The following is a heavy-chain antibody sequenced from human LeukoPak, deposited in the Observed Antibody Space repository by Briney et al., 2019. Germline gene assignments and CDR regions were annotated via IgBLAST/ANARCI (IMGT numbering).Heavy chain of an antibody. Sequence: PSGTLSLTCTVSGDSITNFYWSWIRQPAGKGLELIGRIFTSGFTTYDPSLKSRVSMSFDTSKNQFSLNLNSVTAADTAVYCAAGPVGHISRAFEFWGQGNVVTVSS. CDR1: GDSITNFY. D-gene: IGHD3-10*01. J-gene: IGHJ4*02. CDR3: AGPVGHISRAFEF. V-gene: IGHV4-4*07. CDR2: IFTSGFT.